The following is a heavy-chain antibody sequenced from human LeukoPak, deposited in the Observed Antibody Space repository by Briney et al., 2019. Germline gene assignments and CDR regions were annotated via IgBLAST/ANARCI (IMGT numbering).Heavy chain of an antibody. D-gene: IGHD3-10*01. J-gene: IGHJ4*02. V-gene: IGHV3-23*01. Sequence: GGSLRLSCAASGFAFGSYWMSWVRQAPGKGLEWVSAISGSGGSTYYADSVKGRFTISRDNSKNTLYLQMNSLRAEDTAVYYCAKGWLGTNTHFDYWGQGTLVTVSS. CDR3: AKGWLGTNTHFDY. CDR2: ISGSGGST. CDR1: GFAFGSYW.